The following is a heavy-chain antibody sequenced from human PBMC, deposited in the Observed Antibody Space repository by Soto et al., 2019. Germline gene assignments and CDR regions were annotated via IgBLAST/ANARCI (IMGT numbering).Heavy chain of an antibody. CDR1: GGTYSSYA. Sequence: SVKVSCTACGGTYSSYAISCVRQAPGQGLEWMGGIIPIFGTANYAQKFQGRVTITADESTSTAYMELSSLRSEDTAVYYCAYSSSSLAFDIWGQGTMVTVSS. CDR2: IIPIFGTA. V-gene: IGHV1-69*13. J-gene: IGHJ3*02. D-gene: IGHD6-6*01. CDR3: AYSSSSLAFDI.